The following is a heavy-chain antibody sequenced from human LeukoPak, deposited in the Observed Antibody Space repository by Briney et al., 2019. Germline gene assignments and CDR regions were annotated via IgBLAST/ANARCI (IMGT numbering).Heavy chain of an antibody. CDR2: ISSSSSYI. CDR3: ARVRIVGATLNWFDP. CDR1: GFTFSSYS. J-gene: IGHJ5*02. V-gene: IGHV3-21*01. Sequence: GGSLRLSYAASGFTFSSYSMNWVRQAPGKGLEWVSSISSSSSYIYYADSVKGRFTISRDNAKNSLYLQMNSLRAEDTAVYYCARVRIVGATLNWFDPWGQGTLVTVSS. D-gene: IGHD1-26*01.